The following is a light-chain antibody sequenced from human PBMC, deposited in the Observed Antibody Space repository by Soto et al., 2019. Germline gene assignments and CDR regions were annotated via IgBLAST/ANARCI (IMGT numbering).Light chain of an antibody. Sequence: DIQMTQSPSSLSASVGDRVTINCRASRSISSYLNWYQQKPGKAPKLLIYAASSLQSGVPSRFSGSGSGTDFTLTISSLQPEDFATYYCQQSYSTWWTFGQGTKVEIK. CDR1: RSISSY. V-gene: IGKV1-39*01. J-gene: IGKJ1*01. CDR2: AAS. CDR3: QQSYSTWWT.